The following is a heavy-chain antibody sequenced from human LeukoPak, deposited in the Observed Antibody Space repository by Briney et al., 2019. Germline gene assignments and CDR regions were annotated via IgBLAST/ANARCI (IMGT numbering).Heavy chain of an antibody. Sequence: ASVKVSCTASGYTFTSYDINWVRQATGQGLEWMGWMNPNSGNTGYAQKFQGRVTMTRNTSISTAYIELSSLRSEDTAVYYCASFYYDSSGYYYMDVWGKGTTVTVSS. CDR3: ASFYYDSSGYYYMDV. V-gene: IGHV1-8*01. J-gene: IGHJ6*03. CDR2: MNPNSGNT. CDR1: GYTFTSYD. D-gene: IGHD3-22*01.